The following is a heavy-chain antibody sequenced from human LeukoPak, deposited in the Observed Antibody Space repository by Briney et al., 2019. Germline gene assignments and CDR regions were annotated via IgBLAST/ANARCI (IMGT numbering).Heavy chain of an antibody. CDR1: GFTFSGSA. CDR2: IYSGGST. CDR3: ARDKVDTAMVGWGAFDI. Sequence: PGGSLRLSCAASGFTFSGSAMHWVRQAPGKGLEWVSVIYSGGSTYYADSVKGRFTISRDNSKNTLYLQMNSLRAEDTAVYYCARDKVDTAMVGWGAFDIWGQGTMVTVSS. V-gene: IGHV3-53*01. D-gene: IGHD5-18*01. J-gene: IGHJ3*02.